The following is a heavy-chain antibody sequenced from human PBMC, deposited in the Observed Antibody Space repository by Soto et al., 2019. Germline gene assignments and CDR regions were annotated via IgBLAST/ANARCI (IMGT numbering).Heavy chain of an antibody. CDR2: IYYSGST. J-gene: IGHJ6*02. V-gene: IGHV4-39*07. CDR3: AREGRTGGPYSSTSEMGA. Sequence: SETLSLTCTVSGGSISSSSHYWGWIRQPPGKGLQWIGSIYYSGSTNYNPSLKSRVTISVDTSKNQFSLKLSSVTAADTAVYYCAREGRTGGPYSSTSEMGAWGQRNTLTVS. CDR1: GGSISSSSHY. D-gene: IGHD2-21*01.